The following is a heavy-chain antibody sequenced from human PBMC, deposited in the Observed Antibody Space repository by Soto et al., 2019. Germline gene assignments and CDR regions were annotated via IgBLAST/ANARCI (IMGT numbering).Heavy chain of an antibody. V-gene: IGHV3-23*01. Sequence: GGSLRISCAASGFTFSSYAMSWVRQAPGKGLEWVSAISGSGGSTYYADSVKGRFTISRDNSKNTLYLQMNSLRAEDTAVYYCAKDGYCTNGVCLGYNWFDPWGREPWSPSPQ. CDR3: AKDGYCTNGVCLGYNWFDP. CDR2: ISGSGGST. J-gene: IGHJ5*02. CDR1: GFTFSSYA. D-gene: IGHD2-8*01.